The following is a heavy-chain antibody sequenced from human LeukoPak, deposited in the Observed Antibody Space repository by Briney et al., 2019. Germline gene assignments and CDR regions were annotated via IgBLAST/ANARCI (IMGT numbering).Heavy chain of an antibody. Sequence: PSETLSLTCTVSGDSVSSGNYYLSWIRQPPGTGLGWITYMSPSGTTKYNPSLKSRVTTSVDTSRTQFSLRLSSVTAADTAVYYCARGQDDRSGTFDYWGQGILVTVSS. CDR1: GDSVSSGNYY. D-gene: IGHD3-22*01. CDR3: ARGQDDRSGTFDY. V-gene: IGHV4-61*01. CDR2: MSPSGTT. J-gene: IGHJ4*02.